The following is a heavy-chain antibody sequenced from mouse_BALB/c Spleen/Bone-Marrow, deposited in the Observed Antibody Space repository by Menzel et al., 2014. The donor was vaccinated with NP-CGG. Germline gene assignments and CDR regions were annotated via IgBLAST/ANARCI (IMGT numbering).Heavy chain of an antibody. D-gene: IGHD1-1*01. CDR2: IWNGGSA. CDR1: GFSLSRYN. J-gene: IGHJ2*01. V-gene: IGHV2-6-4*01. CDR3: ARNYYGIPYYFDY. Sequence: QVQLQQPGPGLVAPSQRLSIPCTVSGFSLSRYNVHWVRQPPGKGLEWLGMIWNGGSADYNSALKSRLSISKDNSKSQVFLKMNSLQTDDTAMYYCARNYYGIPYYFDYWGQGTTLTVSS.